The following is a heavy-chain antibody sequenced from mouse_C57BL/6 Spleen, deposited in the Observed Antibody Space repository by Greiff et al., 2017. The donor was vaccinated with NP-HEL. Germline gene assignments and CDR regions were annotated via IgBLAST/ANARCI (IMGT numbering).Heavy chain of an antibody. Sequence: VHLVESGAELAKPGASVQLSCKASGYTFTSYWMHWVKQRPGQGLEWIGYINPSSGYTKSNQKFKDKATLTADKSSSTAYMQLSSLTYEDSSVYYCARSRRVYAMDYWGQGTSVTVSS. CDR3: ARSRRVYAMDY. D-gene: IGHD2-12*01. CDR2: INPSSGYT. V-gene: IGHV1-7*01. J-gene: IGHJ4*01. CDR1: GYTFTSYW.